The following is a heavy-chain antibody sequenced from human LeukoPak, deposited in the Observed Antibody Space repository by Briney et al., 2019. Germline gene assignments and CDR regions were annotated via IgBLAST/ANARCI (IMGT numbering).Heavy chain of an antibody. CDR2: IKEDGTGK. CDR3: AREIPQQLVAMDV. V-gene: IGHV3-7*04. CDR1: GFTFSTYW. J-gene: IGHJ6*02. D-gene: IGHD6-13*01. Sequence: PGGSLRLSCAASGFTFSTYWMSWVRQAPGKGLEWLANIKEDGTGKNHVDSVKGRFTISRDSAKKSLYLQMNGLRAEDTAVYYCAREIPQQLVAMDVWGQGTTVTVSS.